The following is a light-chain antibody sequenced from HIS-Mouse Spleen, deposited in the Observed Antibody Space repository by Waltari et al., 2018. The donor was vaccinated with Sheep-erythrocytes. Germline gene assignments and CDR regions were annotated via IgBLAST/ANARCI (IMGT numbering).Light chain of an antibody. Sequence: DIQMTQSPSSLSASVGDRVTITCRASQSITSYLNWYQQKPGKAPKLLIYAASSLQSWVQSRFSGSGSGTDFTLTIRSLQPEDFATYYCQQSYSTPPTFGGGTKVEIK. J-gene: IGKJ4*01. CDR1: QSITSY. CDR2: AAS. CDR3: QQSYSTPPT. V-gene: IGKV1-39*01.